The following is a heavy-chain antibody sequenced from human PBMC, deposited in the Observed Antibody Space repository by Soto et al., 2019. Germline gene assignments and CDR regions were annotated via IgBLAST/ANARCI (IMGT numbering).Heavy chain of an antibody. CDR3: ARARATIAAAAIFDC. J-gene: IGHJ4*02. V-gene: IGHV4-34*01. CDR2: INHSGST. CDR1: GGSFSGYY. D-gene: IGHD6-13*01. Sequence: SETLSLTCAVYGGSFSGYYWSWIRQPPGKGLEWIGEINHSGSTNYNPSLKSRVTISVDTSKNQFSLKLSSVTAADTAVYYCARARATIAAAAIFDCWGQGTLVTVSS.